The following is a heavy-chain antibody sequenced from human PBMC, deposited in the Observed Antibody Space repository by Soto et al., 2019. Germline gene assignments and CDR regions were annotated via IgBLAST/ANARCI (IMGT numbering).Heavy chain of an antibody. CDR1: GSTFSNYG. D-gene: IGHD3-22*01. Sequence: QVQLVESGGGVVQPGRSLRLSCAASGSTFSNYGIHWVRQAPGKGLEWVAVISDDGSNKNYADSVKGRFTISRDNSKNTVYLQMNSLRAEDTAVYYCAQDTYYYDISGYYVFDYWGQGTLVTVTS. CDR3: AQDTYYYDISGYYVFDY. J-gene: IGHJ4*02. V-gene: IGHV3-30*18. CDR2: ISDDGSNK.